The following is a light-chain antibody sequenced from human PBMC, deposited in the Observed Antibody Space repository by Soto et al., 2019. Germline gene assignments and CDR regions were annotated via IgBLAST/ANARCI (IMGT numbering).Light chain of an antibody. CDR2: LNSDGSH. Sequence: QSVLTQSPSASASLGASVKLTCTLSSGHSSYAIAWHQQQPEKGPRYLMKLNSDGSHSKGDGIPDRFSGSISGAERYLTISSLQSEDEADYYWQTWGTGLYVVVGGGTKVTVL. CDR1: SGHSSYA. CDR3: QTWGTGLYVV. J-gene: IGLJ2*01. V-gene: IGLV4-69*01.